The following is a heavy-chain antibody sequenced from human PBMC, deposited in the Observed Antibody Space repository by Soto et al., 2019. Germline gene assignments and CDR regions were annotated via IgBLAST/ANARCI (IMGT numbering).Heavy chain of an antibody. Sequence: ASVKVSCKASGYTFTSYGISWVRQAPGQGLEWMGWISAYNGNTNYAQKLQGRVTMTTDTSTSTAHMELRSLRSDDTAVYYCARDIAVAGSGLYYYYYGMDVWGQGTTVTVS. CDR2: ISAYNGNT. D-gene: IGHD6-19*01. V-gene: IGHV1-18*01. J-gene: IGHJ6*02. CDR3: ARDIAVAGSGLYYYYYGMDV. CDR1: GYTFTSYG.